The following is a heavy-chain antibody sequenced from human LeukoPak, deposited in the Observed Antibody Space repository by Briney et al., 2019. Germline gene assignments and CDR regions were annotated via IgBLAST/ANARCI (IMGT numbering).Heavy chain of an antibody. D-gene: IGHD6-13*01. CDR3: ASGRIAAADAYYFDY. CDR1: GDSITSGDYS. Sequence: PSQTLSLTCAVSGDSITSGDYSWSWIRQPPGKGLEWIGYIYYSGSTNYNPSLKSRVTISVDTSKNQFSLKLSSVTAADTAVYYRASGRIAAADAYYFDYWGQGTLVTVSS. J-gene: IGHJ4*02. V-gene: IGHV4-61*08. CDR2: IYYSGST.